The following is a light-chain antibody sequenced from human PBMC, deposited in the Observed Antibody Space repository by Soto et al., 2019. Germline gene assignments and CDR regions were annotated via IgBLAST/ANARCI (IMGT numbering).Light chain of an antibody. CDR1: QGISSY. Sequence: AIRMTQSPSSFSASTGDSVTITCRASQGISSYLAWSQQKPGKAPKRLIYAASTMQSGVPSRFSGSGSGTDSTPTITGLLSEDFVTYYCQQYYSYPHTFGQGTKVEIK. J-gene: IGKJ1*01. CDR3: QQYYSYPHT. V-gene: IGKV1-8*01. CDR2: AAS.